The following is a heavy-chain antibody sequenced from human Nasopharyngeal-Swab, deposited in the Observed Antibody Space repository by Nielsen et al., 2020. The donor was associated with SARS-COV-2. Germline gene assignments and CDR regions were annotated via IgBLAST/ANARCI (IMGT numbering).Heavy chain of an antibody. CDR2: ISYDGSNK. D-gene: IGHD2-15*01. CDR3: ARERVAWIVVVVAGREFDP. J-gene: IGHJ5*02. CDR1: GFTFSSYA. Sequence: GGSLRLSCAASGFTFSSYAMHWVRQAPGKGLEGVAVISYDGSNKYYADSAKGRFTISRDNSKNTLYLQMNSLRAEGTAVYYCARERVAWIVVVVAGREFDPWGQGTLVTVSS. V-gene: IGHV3-30-3*01.